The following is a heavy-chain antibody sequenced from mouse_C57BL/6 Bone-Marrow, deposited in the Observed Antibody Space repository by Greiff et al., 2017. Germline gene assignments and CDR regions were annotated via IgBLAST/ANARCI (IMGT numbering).Heavy chain of an antibody. CDR3: ATGNWDFFAY. D-gene: IGHD4-1*01. CDR1: GFSLTSYA. V-gene: IGHV2-9-1*01. J-gene: IGHJ3*01. Sequence: VQGVESGPGLVAPSQSLSITCTVSGFSLTSYAISWVRQPPGKGLEWLGVIWTGGGTNYNSALKSSMSISKDNSKSQVFFKMNSLQNDDTARYYCATGNWDFFAYWGQGTLVTVSA. CDR2: IWTGGGT.